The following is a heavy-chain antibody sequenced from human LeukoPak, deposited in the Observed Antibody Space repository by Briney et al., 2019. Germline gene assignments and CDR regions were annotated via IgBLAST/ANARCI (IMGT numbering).Heavy chain of an antibody. Sequence: GGSLRLSCAASGFTVSSNYMSWVRQAPGKGLEWVSVIYSGGSTYYADSVKGRFTISRDNSKNTLYLQMNSLRAEDTAVYYCAKSTALRSYYDSWSGYLDWGQGTLVTVSS. J-gene: IGHJ4*02. V-gene: IGHV3-53*01. CDR2: IYSGGST. CDR1: GFTVSSNY. CDR3: AKSTALRSYYDSWSGYLD. D-gene: IGHD3-3*01.